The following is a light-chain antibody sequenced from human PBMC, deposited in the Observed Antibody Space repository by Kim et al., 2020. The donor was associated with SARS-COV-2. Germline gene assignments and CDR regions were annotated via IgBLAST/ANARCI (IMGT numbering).Light chain of an antibody. Sequence: SYELTQPPAVSVSPGQTANIPCAGEKLGDKFVCWYQQRPGQSPQLVIHQDDKRPSGVPDRFSGSNSGNTATLTISGTQAMDEAAYYCQAWDIGTVLFGGGTKLTVL. CDR2: QDD. CDR1: KLGDKF. J-gene: IGLJ2*01. V-gene: IGLV3-1*01. CDR3: QAWDIGTVL.